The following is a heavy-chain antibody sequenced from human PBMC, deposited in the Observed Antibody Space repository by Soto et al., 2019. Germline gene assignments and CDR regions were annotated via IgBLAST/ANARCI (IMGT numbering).Heavy chain of an antibody. J-gene: IGHJ4*02. Sequence: LRLSCAASGFSFSTYGMHWVRQAPGKGLEWVAFISNDGSNKYYADSVKGRFTISRDNSKNTLYLQMNSLRAEDTAVYDCAKGFGNHWAFDYWGQGTLVTVAS. CDR2: ISNDGSNK. D-gene: IGHD3-16*01. CDR3: AKGFGNHWAFDY. CDR1: GFSFSTYG. V-gene: IGHV3-30*18.